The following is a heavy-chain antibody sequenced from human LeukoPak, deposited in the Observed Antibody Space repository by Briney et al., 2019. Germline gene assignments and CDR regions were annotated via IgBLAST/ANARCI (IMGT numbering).Heavy chain of an antibody. D-gene: IGHD1-26*01. V-gene: IGHV3-48*03. CDR3: ARDHGGSPGRVGYFDY. J-gene: IGHJ4*02. CDR1: GLTVSRDH. Sequence: PGGSLRLSCAASGLTVSRDHMNWVRQAPGKGLEWVSYISSSGSTIYYADSVKGRFTISRDNAKNSLYLQMNSLRAEDTAVYYCARDHGGSPGRVGYFDYWGQGTLVTVSS. CDR2: ISSSGSTI.